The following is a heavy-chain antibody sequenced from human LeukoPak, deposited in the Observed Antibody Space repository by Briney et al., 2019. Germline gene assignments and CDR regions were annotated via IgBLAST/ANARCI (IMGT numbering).Heavy chain of an antibody. D-gene: IGHD3-10*01. V-gene: IGHV1-2*02. CDR3: ARAAGIGFVNWFDP. CDR2: INPNSGGT. J-gene: IGHJ5*02. CDR1: VYTFTDFY. Sequence: GASVTVSFKSTVYTFTDFYLHWVRPPPAQGLEWMGLINPNSGGTDYAQKFQGRVTMTTASSNSTAYREWSRLTSDDTAVYYCARAAGIGFVNWFDPCGQGALVTVSS.